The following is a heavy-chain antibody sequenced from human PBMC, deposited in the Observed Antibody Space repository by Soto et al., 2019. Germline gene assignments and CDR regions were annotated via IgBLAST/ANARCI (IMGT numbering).Heavy chain of an antibody. CDR1: GYTFTSYD. Sequence: QVQLVQSGAEVKKPVASVKVSCKASGYTFTSYDLNWVPQATGQGLAWMGWMNPNRGNAGYAQRVQGRVTMTGNTSISTASMDLSSLRSEDTAVYYCARSQRRTSAAGAGEYWGQGTLLSVSS. CDR3: ARSQRRTSAAGAGEY. D-gene: IGHD6-13*01. J-gene: IGHJ4*02. CDR2: MNPNRGNA. V-gene: IGHV1-8*01.